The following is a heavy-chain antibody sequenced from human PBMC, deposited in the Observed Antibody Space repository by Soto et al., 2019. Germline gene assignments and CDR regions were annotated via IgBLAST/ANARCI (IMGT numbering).Heavy chain of an antibody. CDR2: ITINGNT. V-gene: IGHV4-4*07. D-gene: IGHD1-7*01. Sequence: NPSETLSLTXRVSGAYISDFSWSWIRQPAGKGLEWIGRITINGNTQKNPSFKSRVTMSIDTSRNHFSLNLQSATTADTAIYYCARETGENWTYEAHWGPGTLVTVSS. CDR3: ARETGENWTYEAH. J-gene: IGHJ1*01. CDR1: GAYISDFS.